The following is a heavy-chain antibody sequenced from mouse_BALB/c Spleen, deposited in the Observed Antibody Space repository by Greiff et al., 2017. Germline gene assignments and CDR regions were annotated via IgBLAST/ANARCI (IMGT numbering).Heavy chain of an antibody. CDR1: GYTFTSYW. CDR3: TSDGYSAWFAY. J-gene: IGHJ3*01. CDR2: IYPSDSYT. V-gene: IGHV1-69*02. D-gene: IGHD2-3*01. Sequence: VQLQQPGAELVRPGASVKLSCKASGYTFTSYWINWVKQRPGQGLEWIGNIYPSDSYTNYNQKFKDKATLTVDKSSSTAYMQLSSPTSEDSAVYYCTSDGYSAWFAYWGQGTLVTVSA.